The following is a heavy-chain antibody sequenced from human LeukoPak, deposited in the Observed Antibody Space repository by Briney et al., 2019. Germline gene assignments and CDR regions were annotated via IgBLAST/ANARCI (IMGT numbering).Heavy chain of an antibody. V-gene: IGHV3-21*01. CDR2: ISSSSSYI. CDR1: GFTFSSYA. CDR3: ASRGYSYGFHDH. D-gene: IGHD5-18*01. Sequence: GGSLRLSCAASGFTFSSYAMSWVRQAPGKGLEWVSSISSSSSYIYYADSVKGRFTISRDNAKNSLYLQMNSLRAEDTAVYYCASRGYSYGFHDHWGQGTLVTVSS. J-gene: IGHJ4*02.